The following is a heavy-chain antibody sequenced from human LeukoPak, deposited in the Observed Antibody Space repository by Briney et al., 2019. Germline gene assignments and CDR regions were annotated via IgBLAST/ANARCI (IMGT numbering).Heavy chain of an antibody. V-gene: IGHV3-7*01. Sequence: GGPLRLSCAASGFTFSSYWMSWVRQAQGKGLEGVANIKQDGSEKYYVDSVKGRFTISRDNAKNSLYLQMNSLRAEDTAVYYCARELGYYDSSGYYHPWGQGTLVTVSS. CDR1: GFTFSSYW. J-gene: IGHJ5*02. CDR2: IKQDGSEK. CDR3: ARELGYYDSSGYYHP. D-gene: IGHD3-22*01.